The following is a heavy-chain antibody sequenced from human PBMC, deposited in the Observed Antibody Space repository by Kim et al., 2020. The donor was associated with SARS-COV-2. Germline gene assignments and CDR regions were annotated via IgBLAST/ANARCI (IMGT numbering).Heavy chain of an antibody. J-gene: IGHJ5*02. D-gene: IGHD3-22*01. Sequence: ASVKVSCKASGYTFTSYYMHWVRQAPGQGLEWMGIINPSGDSTSYAQKFQGRVTMTRDTSTSTVYMELSSLRSEDTAVYYCARESYYDSSGPWRFDPWGQGTLVTVSS. V-gene: IGHV1-46*01. CDR2: INPSGDST. CDR1: GYTFTSYY. CDR3: ARESYYDSSGPWRFDP.